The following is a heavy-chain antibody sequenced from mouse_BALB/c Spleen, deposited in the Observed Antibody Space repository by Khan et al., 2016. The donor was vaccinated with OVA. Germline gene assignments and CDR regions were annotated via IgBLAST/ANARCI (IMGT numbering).Heavy chain of an antibody. J-gene: IGHJ4*01. D-gene: IGHD4-1*01. Sequence: EVELVESGGGLVKPGGSLKVSCAASGFAFSSYDMSWVRQTPEKRLEWVAYISSGGGITSYPDTVKGRFTISSDNANNTLYLQMSSLKSEDTAMYYCARHSDWAWAMDYWGQGTSVTVSS. CDR1: GFAFSSYD. CDR3: ARHSDWAWAMDY. V-gene: IGHV5-12-1*01. CDR2: ISSGGGIT.